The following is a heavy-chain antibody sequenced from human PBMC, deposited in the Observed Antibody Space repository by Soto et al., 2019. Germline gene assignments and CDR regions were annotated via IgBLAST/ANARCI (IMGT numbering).Heavy chain of an antibody. CDR2: IYPGDSDT. CDR1: GYSFTSYW. CDR3: ARRGGMREGYYCYDGMDV. D-gene: IGHD3-16*01. J-gene: IGHJ6*02. V-gene: IGHV5-51*01. Sequence: GESLKISCKGSGYSFTSYWIGWVRQMPGKGLECMGIIYPGDSDTRYSPSFQGQVTISADKSISTAYLQWSSLKASDTAMYYCARRGGMREGYYCYDGMDVWGQGTTVTVSS.